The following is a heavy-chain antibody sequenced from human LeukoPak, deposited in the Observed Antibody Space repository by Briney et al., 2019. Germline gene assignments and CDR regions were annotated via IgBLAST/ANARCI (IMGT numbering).Heavy chain of an antibody. CDR2: VNGDGSRT. Sequence: QPGGSLRLSCAASGFSLSSYWMHWVRQAPGKGLAWVLRVNGDGSRTSYADSVKGRFTISRDDAKNTLYLQMNSLRAEDTAVYYCAREGYFDSSGYDFGYWGQGTLSPSPQ. V-gene: IGHV3-74*01. CDR3: AREGYFDSSGYDFGY. D-gene: IGHD3-22*01. CDR1: GFSLSSYW. J-gene: IGHJ4*02.